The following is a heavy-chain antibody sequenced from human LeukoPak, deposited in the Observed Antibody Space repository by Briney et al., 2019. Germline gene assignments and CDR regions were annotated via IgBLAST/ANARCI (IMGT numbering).Heavy chain of an antibody. V-gene: IGHV3-53*01. Sequence: GGSLRLSCAASGFTVSSNYMSWVRQAPGKGLEWVSVIHSGGGTYYADSVKGRFTISRDNSKNTLYLQMNSLRAEDTAVYYCARERGYCSSTSCSYSYYGMDVWGQGTTVTVSS. CDR2: IHSGGGT. D-gene: IGHD2-2*01. J-gene: IGHJ6*02. CDR3: ARERGYCSSTSCSYSYYGMDV. CDR1: GFTVSSNY.